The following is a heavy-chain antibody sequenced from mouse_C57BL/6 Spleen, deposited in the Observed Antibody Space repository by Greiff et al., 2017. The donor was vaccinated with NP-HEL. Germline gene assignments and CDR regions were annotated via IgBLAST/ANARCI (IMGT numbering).Heavy chain of an antibody. Sequence: VQLQQPGAELVKPGASVKLSCKASGYTFTSYWMQWVKQRPGQGLEWIGEIDPSDSYTNSNQKFKGKATLTVDTSSSTAYMQLSSLTSEDSAVYYCARSGYYYGSKDYAMDDWGQGTSVTVSS. V-gene: IGHV1-50*01. J-gene: IGHJ4*01. D-gene: IGHD1-1*01. CDR2: IDPSDSYT. CDR1: GYTFTSYW. CDR3: ARSGYYYGSKDYAMDD.